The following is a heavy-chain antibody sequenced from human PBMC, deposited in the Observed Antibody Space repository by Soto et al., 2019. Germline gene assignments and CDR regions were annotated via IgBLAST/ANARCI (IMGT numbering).Heavy chain of an antibody. CDR2: ISGSGGST. Sequence: GGSLRLSCAASGFTFSSYAMSWVRQAPGKGLEWVSAISGSGGSTYYADSVKGRFTISRDNSKNTLYLQMNSLRAEDTSVYYCAKGDYGDEYNWFDPWGQGTLVTVSS. J-gene: IGHJ5*02. V-gene: IGHV3-23*01. CDR1: GFTFSSYA. CDR3: AKGDYGDEYNWFDP. D-gene: IGHD4-17*01.